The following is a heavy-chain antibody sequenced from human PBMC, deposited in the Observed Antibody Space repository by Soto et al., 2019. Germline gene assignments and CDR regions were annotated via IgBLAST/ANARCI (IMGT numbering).Heavy chain of an antibody. CDR2: IYYSGST. Sequence: SETLSLPCTVSAGSLSRNRYFWGCIRQPPGKGLEWIGSIYYSGSTYYNPSLKSRVTISVDTSKNQFSLKLSSVTAADTAVYYCASHRGAPTKGDYYYMDVWGKGTTV. D-gene: IGHD3-10*01. CDR1: AGSLSRNRYF. V-gene: IGHV4-39*01. J-gene: IGHJ6*03. CDR3: ASHRGAPTKGDYYYMDV.